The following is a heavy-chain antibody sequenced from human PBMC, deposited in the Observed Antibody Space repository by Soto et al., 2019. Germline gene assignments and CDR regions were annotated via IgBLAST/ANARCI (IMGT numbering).Heavy chain of an antibody. CDR3: ARDYGFGELFDP. V-gene: IGHV1-2*04. CDR1: GYTFTGYY. J-gene: IGHJ5*02. D-gene: IGHD3-10*01. Sequence: ASVKVSCKASGYTFTGYYMHWVRQAPGQGLEWMGWINPNSSGTNYAQKFQGWVTMTTDTSTSTAYMELRSLRSDDTAVYYCARDYGFGELFDPWGQGTLVTVSS. CDR2: INPNSSGT.